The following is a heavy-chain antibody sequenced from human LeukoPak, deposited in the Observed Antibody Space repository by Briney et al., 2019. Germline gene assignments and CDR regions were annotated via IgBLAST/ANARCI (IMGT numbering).Heavy chain of an antibody. CDR2: LTGSGDNT. CDR3: AKDLTVTTRGDALDI. CDR1: GFTFSSYA. Sequence: GGSLRLSCAASGFTFSSYAMSWVRQAPGKGLEWVSSLTGSGDNTYYADSVKGRFTISRDNSKNTLYLQMNSLRVEDTAVYYCAKDLTVTTRGDALDIWGLGTMVTVSS. V-gene: IGHV3-23*01. J-gene: IGHJ3*02. D-gene: IGHD4-17*01.